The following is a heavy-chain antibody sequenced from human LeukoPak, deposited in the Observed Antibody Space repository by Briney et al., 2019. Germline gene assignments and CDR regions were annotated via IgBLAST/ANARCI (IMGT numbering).Heavy chain of an antibody. CDR1: GGSFSGYY. J-gene: IGHJ4*02. Sequence: PSETLSLTCTLYGGSFSGYYWSWIRQPPGKGLEWIGEINQSGSTNYNPSLKSRVTISIDTSKNQFSLKLSSVTAADTAVYYCARARSGYSSSWYFVSWGQGTLVTVSS. D-gene: IGHD6-13*01. V-gene: IGHV4-34*01. CDR2: INQSGST. CDR3: ARARSGYSSSWYFVS.